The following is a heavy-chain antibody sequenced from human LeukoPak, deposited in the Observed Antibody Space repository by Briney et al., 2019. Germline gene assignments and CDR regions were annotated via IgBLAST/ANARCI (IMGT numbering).Heavy chain of an antibody. CDR2: IWYDGSNK. Sequence: PGRSLRLSCAASGFTFSSYGMHWVRQAPGKGLEWVAVIWYDGSNKYYADSVKGRFTISRDNSKNTLYLQMNSLRAEDTAVYYCARDFRRGSSWFSELDYWGQGTLVTVSS. CDR1: GFTFSSYG. D-gene: IGHD6-13*01. J-gene: IGHJ4*02. CDR3: ARDFRRGSSWFSELDY. V-gene: IGHV3-33*01.